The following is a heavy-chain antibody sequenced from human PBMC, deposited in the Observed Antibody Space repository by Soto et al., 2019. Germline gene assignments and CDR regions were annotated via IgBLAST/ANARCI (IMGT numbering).Heavy chain of an antibody. CDR2: GYYSGST. Sequence: SETLSLTCTVSGGSVSSYYWSWIRQPPGKGLEWIGYGYYSGSTNYNPSLKSRVTISVDTSKNQLSLKLSSVTAADTAVYYCARGDNWFDPWGQGALVTVSS. V-gene: IGHV4-59*02. CDR3: ARGDNWFDP. CDR1: GGSVSSYY. J-gene: IGHJ5*02.